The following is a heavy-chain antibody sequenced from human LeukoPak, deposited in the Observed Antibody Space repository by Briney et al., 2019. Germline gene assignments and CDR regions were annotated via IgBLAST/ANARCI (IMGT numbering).Heavy chain of an antibody. CDR1: GGSISSSSYY. J-gene: IGHJ5*02. CDR2: IYYSGST. CDR3: ARDGRHGYTGRGWFDP. V-gene: IGHV4-39*07. D-gene: IGHD5-24*01. Sequence: SETLSLTCTVSGGSISSSSYYWGWIRQPPGKGMEWLGSIYYSGSTYYNPSLKSRVTISVDTSKNQFSLKLSSVTAADTAVYYCARDGRHGYTGRGWFDPWGQGTLVTVSS.